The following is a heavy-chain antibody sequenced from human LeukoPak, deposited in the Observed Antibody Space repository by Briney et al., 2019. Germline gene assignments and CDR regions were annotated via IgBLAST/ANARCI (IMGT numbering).Heavy chain of an antibody. Sequence: SVKVSCKASGGTFSSYAINWVRQAPGQRLEWTGGITPMFGAAKYAQKFQGRVTITADESTSTAYMELSSLRSEDTAVYYCARDSSEFRSLIFHWGQGTLVTVSS. CDR2: ITPMFGAA. CDR1: GGTFSSYA. J-gene: IGHJ1*01. D-gene: IGHD3-9*01. V-gene: IGHV1-69*13. CDR3: ARDSSEFRSLIFH.